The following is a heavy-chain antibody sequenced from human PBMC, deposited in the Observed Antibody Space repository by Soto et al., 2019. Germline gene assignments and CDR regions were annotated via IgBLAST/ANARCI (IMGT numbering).Heavy chain of an antibody. CDR1: GGTFNTFA. Sequence: QVQLVQSGAEVKKPGSSVKVSCKASGGTFNTFAISWVRQAPGQGLEWMGGIIPIFGPANYAEKFQGRVTITADKSTSTAYLELTNLTSADTAVYYCASAAKRYFDYWGQGTLVTVSS. V-gene: IGHV1-69*06. CDR3: ASAAKRYFDY. CDR2: IIPIFGPA. J-gene: IGHJ4*02.